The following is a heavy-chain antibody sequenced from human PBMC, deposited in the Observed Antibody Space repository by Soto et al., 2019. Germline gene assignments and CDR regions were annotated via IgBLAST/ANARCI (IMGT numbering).Heavy chain of an antibody. CDR1: GGSISSGSYY. V-gene: IGHV4-31*02. D-gene: IGHD6-13*01. J-gene: IGHJ5*02. CDR3: FVGGQLALNWFDP. Sequence: SETLSLTCTVSGGSISSGSYYWSWIRQHPGKGLEWIGHIHYSGSTYYNPSLKSRLTISVDTSKNQFSLKLSSVTAEDTAVYYCFVGGQLALNWFDPWGQGTLVTVSS. CDR2: IHYSGST.